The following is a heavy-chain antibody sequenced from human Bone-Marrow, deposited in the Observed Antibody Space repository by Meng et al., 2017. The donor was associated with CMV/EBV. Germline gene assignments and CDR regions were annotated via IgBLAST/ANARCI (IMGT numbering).Heavy chain of an antibody. CDR1: GFTFSDYY. CDR2: ISSSGSTI. V-gene: IGHV3-11*01. Sequence: GESLKISCAASGFTFSDYYMSWIRQAPGKGLEWVSYISSSGSTIYYADSVKGRFTISRDNSKNTLYLQMNSLRAEDTAVYYCAKYSGWFGELFVPIDYWGQGTLVTVSS. J-gene: IGHJ4*02. CDR3: AKYSGWFGELFVPIDY. D-gene: IGHD3-10*01.